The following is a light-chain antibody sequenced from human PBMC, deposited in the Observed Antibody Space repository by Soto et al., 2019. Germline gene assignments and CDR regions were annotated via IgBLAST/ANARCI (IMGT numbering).Light chain of an antibody. V-gene: IGKV3-11*01. CDR2: DAS. J-gene: IGKJ4*01. CDR3: QQRSIWPLT. CDR1: QSVSSY. Sequence: EIVLTQSPATLSLSPGERATLSCRASQSVSSYLAWYQQKPGQAPRLLIYDASSRDTGIPPRFSGSGSGTDFTLTISSLQPEDFAVYYCQQRSIWPLTFGGGTKVVIK.